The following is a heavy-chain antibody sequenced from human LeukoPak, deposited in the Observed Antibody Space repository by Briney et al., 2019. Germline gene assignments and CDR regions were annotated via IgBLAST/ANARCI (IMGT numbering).Heavy chain of an antibody. D-gene: IGHD6-19*01. CDR2: IHIDGTT. CDR1: GITVSNNY. CDR3: ASGSDSSY. V-gene: IGHV3-66*02. Sequence: GGSLRRSCAASGITVSNNYMNWVRQAPGKGLEWVSVIHIDGTTYYADSVKGRFTISRDNSKNKVYLEINSLRPKDNALYYCASGSDSSYWGQGTLVTVSS. J-gene: IGHJ4*02.